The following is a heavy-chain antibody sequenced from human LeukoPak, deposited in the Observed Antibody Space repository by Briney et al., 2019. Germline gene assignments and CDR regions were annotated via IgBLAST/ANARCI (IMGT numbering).Heavy chain of an antibody. CDR3: ARDCSSTSCYANFDY. CDR1: GYTFTSYA. D-gene: IGHD2-2*01. J-gene: IGHJ4*02. Sequence: ASVKVSCKASGYTFTSYAMHWVRQAPGQRLEWMGWINAGNGNTKYSQKFQGRVTITRDTSASTAYMELSSLRSEDTAVYYCARDCSSTSCYANFDYWGQGNLVTVSS. V-gene: IGHV1-3*01. CDR2: INAGNGNT.